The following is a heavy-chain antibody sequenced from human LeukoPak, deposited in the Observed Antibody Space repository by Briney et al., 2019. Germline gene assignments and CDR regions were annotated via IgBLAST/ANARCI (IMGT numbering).Heavy chain of an antibody. D-gene: IGHD3-9*01. CDR3: ASYDILTGYYWVRGAPSYYYYGMDV. V-gene: IGHV1-2*02. Sequence: ASVKVSCTASGYTFTGYYMHWVRQAPGQGLEWMGWINPNSGGTNYAQKFQGRVTMTRDTSISTAYMELSRLRSDDTAVYYCASYDILTGYYWVRGAPSYYYYGMDVWGRGTTVTVSS. CDR1: GYTFTGYY. CDR2: INPNSGGT. J-gene: IGHJ6*02.